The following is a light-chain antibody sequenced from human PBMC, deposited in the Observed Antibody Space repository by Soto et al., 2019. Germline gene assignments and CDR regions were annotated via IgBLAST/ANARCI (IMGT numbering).Light chain of an antibody. CDR3: SSSAGSNNLGV. CDR1: SSDVDDYNY. Sequence: QSVLTQPPSASGSPGQSVTISCTGTSSDVDDYNYVSWYQQHPGKAPKLIIYEVNVRPSGVPDRFSGSKSGNTASLTVSGLQAEDEADYYCSSSAGSNNLGVFGGGTQLPVL. J-gene: IGLJ2*01. CDR2: EVN. V-gene: IGLV2-8*01.